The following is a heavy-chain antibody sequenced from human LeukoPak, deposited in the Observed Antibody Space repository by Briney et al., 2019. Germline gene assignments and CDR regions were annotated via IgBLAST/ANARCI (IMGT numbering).Heavy chain of an antibody. V-gene: IGHV3-23*01. CDR1: GFTFSSYS. CDR3: AKDGYSYGYYYYYYYMDV. CDR2: ISGSGGST. D-gene: IGHD5-18*01. Sequence: GGSLRLSCAASGFTFSSYSMNWVRQAPGKGLEWVSAISGSGGSTYYADSVKGRFTISRDNSKNTLYLQMNSLRAEDTAVYYCAKDGYSYGYYYYYYYMDVWGKGTTVTVSS. J-gene: IGHJ6*03.